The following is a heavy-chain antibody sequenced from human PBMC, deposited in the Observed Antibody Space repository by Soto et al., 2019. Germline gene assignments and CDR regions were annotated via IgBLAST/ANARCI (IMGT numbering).Heavy chain of an antibody. CDR2: VKDGGST. D-gene: IGHD5-12*01. V-gene: IGHV4-34*01. J-gene: IGHJ4*02. CDR3: ARGQEGIVATH. Sequence: QVQLQQWGAGLLKPSETLSLTCTVNGGSLTGYYWSWIRQPPGKGLEWIGEVKDGGSTNYSPSLRGRASISADTSKNHLSLRLNSVTAADTAVYFCARGQEGIVATHWDQGALVTVSS. CDR1: GGSLTGYY.